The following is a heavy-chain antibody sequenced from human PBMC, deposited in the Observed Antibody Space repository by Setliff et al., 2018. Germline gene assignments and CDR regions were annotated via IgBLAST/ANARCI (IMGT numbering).Heavy chain of an antibody. J-gene: IGHJ4*02. D-gene: IGHD6-13*01. Sequence: ASVKVSCKASGYIVAGYYMHWVRQTPGQGLEWMGWINPISGGANYAQKFQGRVTLTRDTSISTVYMEFSSLKSDDTAVYYCARGGVAAAGRKGVFEYWGQGTLVTVSS. CDR1: GYIVAGYY. V-gene: IGHV1-2*02. CDR2: INPISGGA. CDR3: ARGGVAAAGRKGVFEY.